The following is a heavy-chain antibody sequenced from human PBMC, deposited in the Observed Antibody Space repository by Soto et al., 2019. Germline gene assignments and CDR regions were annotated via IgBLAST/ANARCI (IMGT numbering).Heavy chain of an antibody. CDR3: AKGAEVVMNYYYGVDV. Sequence: VGSLRLSCAASGFTFSNYAMSWVRQAPGKGLEWVSAISGSGGITYYADSVKGRFTISRDNSKSTLYLQMNSLRAEDTAAYYCAKGAEVVMNYYYGVDVWGQGTTVTVSS. J-gene: IGHJ6*02. CDR2: ISGSGGIT. D-gene: IGHD3-22*01. CDR1: GFTFSNYA. V-gene: IGHV3-23*01.